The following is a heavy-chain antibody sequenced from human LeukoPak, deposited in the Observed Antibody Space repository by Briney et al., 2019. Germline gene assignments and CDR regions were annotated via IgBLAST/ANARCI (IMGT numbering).Heavy chain of an antibody. D-gene: IGHD6-13*01. Sequence: GESLKISCKGSGYSFTSYWIGWVRQMPGKGLEWMGIIYPGDSDTRYSPSFQGQVTISANKSISTAYLQWSSLKASDTAMYYCARQGQQLDLHFGYWGQGTLVTVSS. CDR1: GYSFTSYW. CDR3: ARQGQQLDLHFGY. V-gene: IGHV5-51*01. CDR2: IYPGDSDT. J-gene: IGHJ4*02.